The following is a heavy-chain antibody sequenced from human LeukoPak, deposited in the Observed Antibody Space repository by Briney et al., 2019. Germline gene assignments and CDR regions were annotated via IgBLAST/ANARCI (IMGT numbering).Heavy chain of an antibody. Sequence: GGSLRLSCAASGFTFSGSAMHWVRQASGKGLEWVGRIRSKANSYATAYAASVKGRFTISSDDSKNTAYLQMNSLKTEDTAVYYCTCDGYYDSSGYYSSLVWGQGTLVTVSS. V-gene: IGHV3-73*01. J-gene: IGHJ4*02. CDR1: GFTFSGSA. D-gene: IGHD3-22*01. CDR3: TCDGYYDSSGYYSSLV. CDR2: IRSKANSYAT.